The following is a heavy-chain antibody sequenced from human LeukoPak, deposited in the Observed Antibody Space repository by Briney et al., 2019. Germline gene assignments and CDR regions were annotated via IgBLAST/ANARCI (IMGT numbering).Heavy chain of an antibody. CDR1: GLTFSSYA. V-gene: IGHV3-30*04. D-gene: IGHD5-18*01. CDR2: ISYDGSNK. CDR3: ASTDTAMVPPDY. Sequence: GGSLRLSCAASGLTFSSYAMHWVRQAPGKGLEWVAVISYDGSNKYYADSVKGRFTISRDNSKNTLYLQMNSLRAEDTAVYYCASTDTAMVPPDYWGQGTLVTVSS. J-gene: IGHJ4*02.